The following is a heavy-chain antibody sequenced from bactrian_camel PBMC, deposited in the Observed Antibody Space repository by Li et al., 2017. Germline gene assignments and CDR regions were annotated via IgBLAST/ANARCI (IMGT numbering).Heavy chain of an antibody. CDR2: TYTDSVRT. CDR3: AARFGGPVSCQSGLREDEYVY. J-gene: IGHJ4*01. Sequence: VQLVESGGGSVLVGGSLRLSCTSSEDAVSNYCMAWIRQAPGREREAVATYTDSVRTSYLDSVKGRFFISRDKAKSTLYLQMNSLKPEDTAIYYCAARFGGPVSCQSGLREDEYVYWGQGTQVTVS. D-gene: IGHD5*01. CDR1: EDAVSNYC. V-gene: IGHV3S26*01.